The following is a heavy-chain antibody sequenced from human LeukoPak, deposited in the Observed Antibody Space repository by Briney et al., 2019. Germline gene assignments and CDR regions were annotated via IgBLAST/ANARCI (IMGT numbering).Heavy chain of an antibody. CDR2: IAVGSGNT. CDR3: AAVFGSGYYYYFDY. Sequence: SVKVSCKASGFTFTSSSMQWVRQARGQRLEWIGWIAVGSGNTNYAQKFQGRVTITRDMSTSTAYMELSSLRSEDTALYYCAAVFGSGYYYYFDYWGQGTLVTVSS. J-gene: IGHJ4*02. V-gene: IGHV1-58*02. D-gene: IGHD3-22*01. CDR1: GFTFTSSS.